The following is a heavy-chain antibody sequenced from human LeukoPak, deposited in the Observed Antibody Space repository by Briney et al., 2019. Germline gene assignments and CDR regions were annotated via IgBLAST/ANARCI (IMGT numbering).Heavy chain of an antibody. CDR3: AREKNRTPRNYYFDY. J-gene: IGHJ4*02. D-gene: IGHD1-14*01. Sequence: SETLSLTCAVYGGSFSGYYWSWIRQPPGKGLGWIGEINHSGSTNYNPSLKSRVTISVDTSKNQFSLKLSSVTAADTAVYYCAREKNRTPRNYYFDYWGQGTLVTVSS. V-gene: IGHV4-34*01. CDR1: GGSFSGYY. CDR2: INHSGST.